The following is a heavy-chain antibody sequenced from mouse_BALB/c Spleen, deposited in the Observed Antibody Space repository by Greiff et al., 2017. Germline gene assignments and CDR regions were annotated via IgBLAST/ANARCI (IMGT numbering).Heavy chain of an antibody. CDR3: ARSGYDVPWYAMDY. J-gene: IGHJ4*01. Sequence: EVKLMESGGGLVQPGGSRKLSCAASGFTFSSFGMHWVRQAPEKGLEWVAYISSGSSTIYYADTVKGRFTISRDNPKNTLFLQMTSLRSEDTAMYYCARSGYDVPWYAMDYWGQGTSVTVSS. D-gene: IGHD2-14*01. CDR1: GFTFSSFG. V-gene: IGHV5-17*02. CDR2: ISSGSSTI.